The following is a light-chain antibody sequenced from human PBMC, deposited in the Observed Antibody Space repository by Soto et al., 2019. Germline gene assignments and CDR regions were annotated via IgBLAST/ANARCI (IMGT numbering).Light chain of an antibody. CDR2: EGS. CDR1: SSDVGNYNL. CDR3: CSYAGSSTVV. J-gene: IGLJ2*01. V-gene: IGLV2-23*01. Sequence: QSALTQPASVSGSPGQSITISCTGTSSDVGNYNLVSWYQHHPGKAPKLMIYEGSKRPSGVSHRFSGSQSGNTASLTISGLQAEDEADYYCCSYAGSSTVVFGGGTQLTVL.